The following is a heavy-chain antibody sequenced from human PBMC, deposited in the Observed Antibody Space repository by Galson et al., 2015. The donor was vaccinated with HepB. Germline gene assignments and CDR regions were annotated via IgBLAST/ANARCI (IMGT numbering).Heavy chain of an antibody. CDR1: GFNVITHG. J-gene: IGHJ4*02. CDR3: AKDQFAFDISSTPGDY. V-gene: IGHV3-30*18. CDR2: ILYDGINK. Sequence: SLRLSCAASGFNVITHGMHWVRQAPGKGLQWVALILYDGINKYYTVSVKGRFTISRDNSKNTLYLQMDSLRPEDTAVYYCAKDQFAFDISSTPGDYWGQGTVVTVAS. D-gene: IGHD3-3*02.